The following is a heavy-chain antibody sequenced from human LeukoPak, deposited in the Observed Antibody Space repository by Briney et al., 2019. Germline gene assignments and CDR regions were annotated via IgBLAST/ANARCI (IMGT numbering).Heavy chain of an antibody. Sequence: GESLKISCKGSGYSFTSYWIGWGRQMPGKGLGWMGIIYPGDSDTRYSPSFQGQVTISADKSISTAYLQWSSLKASDTAMYYCARIVAVAGTSLDWFDYWGQGTLVTVSS. CDR2: IYPGDSDT. CDR3: ARIVAVAGTSLDWFDY. J-gene: IGHJ4*02. CDR1: GYSFTSYW. D-gene: IGHD6-19*01. V-gene: IGHV5-51*01.